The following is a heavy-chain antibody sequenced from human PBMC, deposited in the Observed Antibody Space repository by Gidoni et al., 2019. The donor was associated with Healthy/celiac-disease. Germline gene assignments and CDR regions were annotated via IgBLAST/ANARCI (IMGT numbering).Heavy chain of an antibody. V-gene: IGHV3-23*01. Sequence: EVQLLESGGGLVQPGGSLRLSCAASGFTFSSYAMSWFRQAPGKGLEWVSAISGSGGSTYYADSVKGRFTISRDNSKNTLYLQMNSLRAEDTAVYYCAKDSKPTIGQFVYYDSSGYTGWYFDLWGRGTLVTVSS. CDR2: ISGSGGST. CDR1: GFTFSSYA. CDR3: AKDSKPTIGQFVYYDSSGYTGWYFDL. J-gene: IGHJ2*01. D-gene: IGHD3-22*01.